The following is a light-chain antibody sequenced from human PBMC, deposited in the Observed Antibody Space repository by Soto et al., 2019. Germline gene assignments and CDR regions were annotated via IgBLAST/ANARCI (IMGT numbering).Light chain of an antibody. CDR3: QQYNDWPLT. CDR1: QSVNSN. CDR2: GAS. Sequence: EKVMTQSPATLSVSPGERATLSCRASQSVNSNLAWYQQKPGQAPRLLIYGASTRATGIPARFSGSASGTEFTLTISSLQSEDFAVYYCQQYNDWPLTFGGGT. J-gene: IGKJ4*01. V-gene: IGKV3-15*01.